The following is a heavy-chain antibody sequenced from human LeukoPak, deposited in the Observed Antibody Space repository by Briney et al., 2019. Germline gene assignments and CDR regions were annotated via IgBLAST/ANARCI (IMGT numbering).Heavy chain of an antibody. Sequence: GGSLRLSCTASGFTFSSYSLNWVRQAPGKGLEWVSSITKSGDQTHYADSVRGLFTISRDIFKNTLYLQMNSLRAEDTAVYHCVKSAGKDGYRDVFDIWGQGTVVTVSS. V-gene: IGHV3-21*04. D-gene: IGHD5-24*01. CDR3: VKSAGKDGYRDVFDI. J-gene: IGHJ3*02. CDR2: ITKSGDQT. CDR1: GFTFSSYS.